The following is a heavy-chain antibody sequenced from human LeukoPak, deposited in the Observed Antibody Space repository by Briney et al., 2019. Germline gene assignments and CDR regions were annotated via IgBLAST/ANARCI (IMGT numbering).Heavy chain of an antibody. D-gene: IGHD2-15*01. CDR3: AKDILPLWWELQGAFDI. CDR1: GFTFSSYA. CDR2: ISGSGGST. Sequence: GGSLRLSCAASGFTFSSYAMSWVRQAPGKGLEWVSAISGSGGSTYYADSVKGRFTISRDNSKNTLYLQMNSLRAEDTAVYYCAKDILPLWWELQGAFDIWGQGTMVTVSS. V-gene: IGHV3-23*01. J-gene: IGHJ3*02.